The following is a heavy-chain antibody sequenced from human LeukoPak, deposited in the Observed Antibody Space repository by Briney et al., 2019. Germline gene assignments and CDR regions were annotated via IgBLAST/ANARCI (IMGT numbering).Heavy chain of an antibody. V-gene: IGHV1-69*04. Sequence: ASVKVSCKASGGTFSSYAISWVRQAPGQGLEWMGRIIPILGIANYAQKFQGRVTITADKSTSTAYMELSSLRSEDTAVYYCAWEYTDIVVVVAATPGWFDPWGQGTLVTVSS. CDR3: AWEYTDIVVVVAATPGWFDP. D-gene: IGHD2-15*01. J-gene: IGHJ5*02. CDR1: GGTFSSYA. CDR2: IIPILGIA.